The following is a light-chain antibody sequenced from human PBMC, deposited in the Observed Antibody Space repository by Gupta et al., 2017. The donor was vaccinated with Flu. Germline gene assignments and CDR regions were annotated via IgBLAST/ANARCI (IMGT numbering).Light chain of an antibody. V-gene: IGKV3-20*01. CDR1: QSVSSSY. CDR2: GAS. Sequence: GERATLSCMASQSVSSSYLAWYQQKPGQAPRLLIYGASSRATGIPDRFSGSGSGTDFTLTISRLEPEDFAVYYCQQYGSSRTFGQGTKVEIK. CDR3: QQYGSSRT. J-gene: IGKJ1*01.